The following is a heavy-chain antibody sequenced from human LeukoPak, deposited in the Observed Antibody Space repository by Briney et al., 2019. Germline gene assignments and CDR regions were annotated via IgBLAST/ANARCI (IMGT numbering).Heavy chain of an antibody. D-gene: IGHD3-16*01. CDR3: AKAGHIGWDYFDY. CDR1: GFTFDDYT. CDR2: ISWDGGST. J-gene: IGHJ4*02. Sequence: GGSLRLSCAASGFTFDDYTMHWVRQAPGKGLEWVSLISWDGGSTYYADSVKGRFTISRDNSKNSLYLQMNSLRAEDTAVYYCAKAGHIGWDYFDYWGQGTLVTVSS. V-gene: IGHV3-43*01.